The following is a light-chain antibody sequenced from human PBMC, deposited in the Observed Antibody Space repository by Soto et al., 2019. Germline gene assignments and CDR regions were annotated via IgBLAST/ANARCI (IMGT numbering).Light chain of an antibody. CDR2: AAT. J-gene: IGKJ4*01. Sequence: EIVLTQSPATLSLSPGERATLSCSASQSVSSYLAWYQQKPGQAPRLLISAATNRATGIPARFSGSGSRTDFTLTISSLEPEDFAVYYCQQYNNWPLTFGGGTKVDIK. V-gene: IGKV3-11*01. CDR1: QSVSSY. CDR3: QQYNNWPLT.